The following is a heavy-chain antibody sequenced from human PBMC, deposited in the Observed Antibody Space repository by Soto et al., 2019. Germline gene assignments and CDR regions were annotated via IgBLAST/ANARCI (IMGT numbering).Heavy chain of an antibody. J-gene: IGHJ3*02. CDR1: GVSSSSGGYY. V-gene: IGHV4-31*03. CDR2: IDYSGST. D-gene: IGHD3-3*01. CDR3: ARGGTYYDFWSGYLRI. Sequence: QVHLQESGPGLVKPSQTLSLTCTVSGVSSSSGGYYWSWIRQHPGKCLEWIGYIDYSGSTYYTPSLKSRVTITVDTSKNQFSLKLSSVTAADTAVYYCARGGTYYDFWSGYLRIWGQGTMVTVSS.